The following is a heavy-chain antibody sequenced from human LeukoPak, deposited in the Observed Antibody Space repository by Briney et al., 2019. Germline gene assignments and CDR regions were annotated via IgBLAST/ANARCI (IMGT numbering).Heavy chain of an antibody. J-gene: IGHJ2*01. CDR2: IYYSGST. Sequence: SETLSLTCTVSVGSISSYYWSWIRQPPGKGLEWIGYIYYSGSTNYNPSLRSRVTISVDTSKNQFSLKLNSVTAADTAVYFCARRSGANAVTRWDWYFDLWGRGTLVTVSS. V-gene: IGHV4-59*08. CDR3: ARRSGANAVTRWDWYFDL. D-gene: IGHD4-17*01. CDR1: VGSISSYY.